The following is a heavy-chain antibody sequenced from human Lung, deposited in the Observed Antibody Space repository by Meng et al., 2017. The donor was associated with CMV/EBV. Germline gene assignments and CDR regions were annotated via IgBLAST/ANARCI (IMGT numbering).Heavy chain of an antibody. V-gene: IGHV3-23*01. CDR2: ISGNGYST. CDR1: GFTFGSYA. Sequence: SCAASGFTFGSYAMTWVRQAPGKGLQWVSSISGNGYSTYYADSVKGRFTISRDNSNNTLFLQMNSLRADDTAVYYCAKDRHTSSAPYYFDSWGKGALVTVSS. J-gene: IGHJ4*02. CDR3: AKDRHTSSAPYYFDS.